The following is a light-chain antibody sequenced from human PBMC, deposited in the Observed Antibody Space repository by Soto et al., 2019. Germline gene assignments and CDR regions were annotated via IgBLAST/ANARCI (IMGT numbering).Light chain of an antibody. J-gene: IGKJ1*01. CDR3: QQYINWPPWT. CDR1: QSVGIR. V-gene: IGKV3-15*01. Sequence: EILMTQSPVTLSVSPGERATLSCRASQSVGIRLAWYQQKPGQSPRLLIHGASTRATGIPARFSGSGSGTEFTLSISGLQSEDFAVYYCQQYINWPPWTFGQGTKVEIK. CDR2: GAS.